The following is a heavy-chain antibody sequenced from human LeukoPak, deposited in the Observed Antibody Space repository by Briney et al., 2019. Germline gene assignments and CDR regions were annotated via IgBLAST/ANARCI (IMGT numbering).Heavy chain of an antibody. CDR3: ARDNYGEIDY. CDR2: IYYSGST. CDR1: GGSISSYY. Sequence: SETLSLTCTVSGGSISSYYWSWIRQPPGKGLEWIGYIYYSGSTNYNPSLRSRVTISVDTSKNQFSLKLSSVTAADTAVYYCARDNYGEIDYWGQGTLVTVSS. J-gene: IGHJ4*02. V-gene: IGHV4-59*01. D-gene: IGHD4-17*01.